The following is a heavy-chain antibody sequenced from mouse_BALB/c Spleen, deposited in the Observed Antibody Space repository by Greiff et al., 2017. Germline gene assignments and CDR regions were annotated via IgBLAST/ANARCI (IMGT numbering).Heavy chain of an antibody. V-gene: IGHV2-9*02. CDR3: ASPYYGNLYAMDY. D-gene: IGHD2-10*01. Sequence: QVQLQQSGPGLVAPSQSLSITCTVSGFSLTSYGVHWVRQPPGKGLEWLGVIWAGGSTNYNSALMSRLSISKDNSKSQVFLKMNSLQTDDTAMYYCASPYYGNLYAMDYWGQGTSVTVSS. CDR1: GFSLTSYG. CDR2: IWAGGST. J-gene: IGHJ4*01.